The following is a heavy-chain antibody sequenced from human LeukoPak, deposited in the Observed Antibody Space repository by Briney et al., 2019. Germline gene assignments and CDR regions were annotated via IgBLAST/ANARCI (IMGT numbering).Heavy chain of an antibody. CDR1: GFTFSSYA. Sequence: PGGSLRLSCAASGFTFSSYAMHWVRQAPGKGLEYVSAISSNGGSTYYANSVKGRFTISRDNSENTLYLQMGSLRAEDMAVYYCARDQRSSKPFYYYYYYMDVWGKGTTVTVSS. V-gene: IGHV3-64*01. J-gene: IGHJ6*03. D-gene: IGHD1-26*01. CDR2: ISSNGGST. CDR3: ARDQRSSKPFYYYYYYMDV.